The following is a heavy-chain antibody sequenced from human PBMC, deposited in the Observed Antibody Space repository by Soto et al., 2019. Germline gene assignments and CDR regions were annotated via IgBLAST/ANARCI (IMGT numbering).Heavy chain of an antibody. D-gene: IGHD3-9*01. CDR2: IYWDDDK. CDR1: GFSLRTSEVG. Sequence: QITLKESGPTLVKPTQTLTLTCTFSGFSLRTSEVGVGWIRQPPGKALEWLALIYWDDDKRYSPSLKSRLTITKDTSKNQVFLTMTNLDPVDTATYYCAHRFDWYYFNFWGQGTLVTVSS. J-gene: IGHJ4*02. V-gene: IGHV2-5*02. CDR3: AHRFDWYYFNF.